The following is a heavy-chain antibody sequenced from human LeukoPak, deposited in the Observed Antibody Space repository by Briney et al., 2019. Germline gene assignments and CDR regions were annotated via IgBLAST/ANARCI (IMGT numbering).Heavy chain of an antibody. V-gene: IGHV4-30-4*01. CDR3: ARDLLNEGNHLDY. Sequence: PSETLSLTCTVSGGSISSGDYYWSWIRQPPGKGLEWIGYIYYSGSSYYNPSLKSRVTISVDTSKNQFSLKLSSVTAADTAVYYCARDLLNEGNHLDYWGQGTLVTVSS. D-gene: IGHD4-23*01. CDR2: IYYSGSS. CDR1: GGSISSGDYY. J-gene: IGHJ4*02.